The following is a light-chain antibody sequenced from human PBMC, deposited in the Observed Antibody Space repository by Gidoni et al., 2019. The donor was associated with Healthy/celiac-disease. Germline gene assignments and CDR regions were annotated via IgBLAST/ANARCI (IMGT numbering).Light chain of an antibody. Sequence: DIQMTQSPSTLSASVGDRVTITCRASQSISSWLAWYQQKPGKAPKLLIYDASSLESGVPSKFSGSGSGTEFTLTISSLQPDDFATYYCQQYNSYLTFGQGTKLEIK. CDR3: QQYNSYLT. CDR2: DAS. V-gene: IGKV1-5*01. CDR1: QSISSW. J-gene: IGKJ2*01.